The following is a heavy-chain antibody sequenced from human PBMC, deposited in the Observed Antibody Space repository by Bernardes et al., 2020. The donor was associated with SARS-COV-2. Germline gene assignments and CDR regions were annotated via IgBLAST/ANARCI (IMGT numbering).Heavy chain of an antibody. J-gene: IGHJ6*02. CDR1: GFTFSGYA. CDR3: AKVGTETFTSSSHYDFYGLDV. D-gene: IGHD6-6*01. Sequence: GWSLRLSCAASGFTFSGYAMSWVRQAPGKGLEWVSAISASGAGTYYGDSVKGRFTISRDNSMKTLWLQMNSLRAEDTAVYYCAKVGTETFTSSSHYDFYGLDVWGQGTTVTVSS. CDR2: ISASGAGT. V-gene: IGHV3-23*01.